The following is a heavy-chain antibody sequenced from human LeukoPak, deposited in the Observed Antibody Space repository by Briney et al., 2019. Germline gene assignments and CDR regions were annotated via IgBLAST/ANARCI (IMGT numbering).Heavy chain of an antibody. CDR1: GYTFTGYY. CDR2: IIPKSGGA. CDR3: ARAMVRGVITPDY. V-gene: IGHV1-2*05. D-gene: IGHD3-10*01. J-gene: IGHJ4*02. Sequence: ASVKVSCKASGYTFTGYYMHWVRQEPGQGLQWMGRIIPKSGGANYAQKFSGRVTMTRDTSISTAYMELSRLRSDDTVVYYCARAMVRGVITPDYWGQGTLVTVTS.